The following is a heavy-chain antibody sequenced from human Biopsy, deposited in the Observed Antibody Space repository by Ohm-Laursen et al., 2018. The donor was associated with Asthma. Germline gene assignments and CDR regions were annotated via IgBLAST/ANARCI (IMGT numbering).Heavy chain of an antibody. J-gene: IGHJ4*02. D-gene: IGHD1-26*01. Sequence: SLRLSCAASRFTFNKFWMHWVRQAPVKGLVWVARINTDGISTTYADSVKGRFTISRDNAKNTLYLQMNDLRADDTALYYCAREEGHSGSYYLDSWGQGTLVSVSS. CDR3: AREEGHSGSYYLDS. V-gene: IGHV3-74*03. CDR2: INTDGIST. CDR1: RFTFNKFW.